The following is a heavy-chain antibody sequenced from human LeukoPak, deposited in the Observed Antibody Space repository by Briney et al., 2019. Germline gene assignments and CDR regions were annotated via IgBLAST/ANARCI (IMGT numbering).Heavy chain of an antibody. CDR3: ARDSGGGYYYDSSGYYAEYFQH. D-gene: IGHD3-22*01. J-gene: IGHJ1*01. CDR1: GYTFTGYY. V-gene: IGHV1-2*02. Sequence: GSVKVSCKASGYTFTGYYMHWVRPAPGQGLEWMGWINPNSGGTNYAQEFQGRVTMTRDTSISTAYMELSRLRSDDTAVYYCARDSGGGYYYDSSGYYAEYFQHWGQGTLFTVSS. CDR2: INPNSGGT.